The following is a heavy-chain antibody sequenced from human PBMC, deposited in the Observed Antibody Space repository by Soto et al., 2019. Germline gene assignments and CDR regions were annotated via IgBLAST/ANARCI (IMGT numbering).Heavy chain of an antibody. V-gene: IGHV3-23*01. CDR3: ATYKRVVVISALPGY. J-gene: IGHJ4*02. CDR2: ISGSGGST. CDR1: GFTFSSYA. D-gene: IGHD3-22*01. Sequence: GVSLRLSCSASGFTFSSYAMSWVRQAPGKGLEWVSAISGSGGSTYYADSVKGRFTISRDNSKNTLYLQMNSLRAEDTAVYYCATYKRVVVISALPGYWGQGTLVTVYS.